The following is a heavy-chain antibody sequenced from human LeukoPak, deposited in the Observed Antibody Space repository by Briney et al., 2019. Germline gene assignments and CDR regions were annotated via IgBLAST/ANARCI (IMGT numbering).Heavy chain of an antibody. CDR3: AKYLVLGYSSSWPPDFDY. Sequence: GGSLRLSCAASGFTFSSYAMSWVRQAPGKGLEWVAVISYDGSNKYYADSVRGRFTISRDNSKNTLYLQMNSLRAEDTAVYYCAKYLVLGYSSSWPPDFDYWGQGTLVTVSS. V-gene: IGHV3-30*18. J-gene: IGHJ4*02. CDR2: ISYDGSNK. CDR1: GFTFSSYA. D-gene: IGHD6-13*01.